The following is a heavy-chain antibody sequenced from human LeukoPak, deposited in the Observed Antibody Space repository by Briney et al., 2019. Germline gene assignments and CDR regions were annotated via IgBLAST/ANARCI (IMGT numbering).Heavy chain of an antibody. Sequence: ASVKVSCKGSGYTFTGYYMHWVRQAPGQGGERMGRINPNSGGTKYAQKFQGRVTMTRDTSISTAYMELSRLRSDDTAVYYCARDTTMVRGVIKRARFDYWGQGTLVTVSS. V-gene: IGHV1-2*06. D-gene: IGHD3-10*01. J-gene: IGHJ4*02. CDR3: ARDTTMVRGVIKRARFDY. CDR2: INPNSGGT. CDR1: GYTFTGYY.